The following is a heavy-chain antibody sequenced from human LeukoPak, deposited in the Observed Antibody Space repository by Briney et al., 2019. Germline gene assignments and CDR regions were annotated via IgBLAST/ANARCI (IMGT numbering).Heavy chain of an antibody. CDR3: ATHIFSELRYFDWSTNE. CDR1: GFSFSSHS. V-gene: IGHV3-21*01. CDR2: ISSTSGYT. D-gene: IGHD3-9*01. Sequence: PGGSLRLSCAASGFSFSSHSMKWVRQAPGKGLEWVSSISSTSGYTHYADSVRGRFTISRDNAKNSLYLQMSSLRAEDTAVYYCATHIFSELRYFDWSTNEWGQGTLVTVSS. J-gene: IGHJ4*02.